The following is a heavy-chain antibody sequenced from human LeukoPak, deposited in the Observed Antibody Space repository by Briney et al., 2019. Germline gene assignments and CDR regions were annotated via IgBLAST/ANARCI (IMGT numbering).Heavy chain of an antibody. CDR3: ARLAKCDGNCYSFAL. CDR2: IDYNGNT. Sequence: PSDTLSLTCDVSGNSISSHPWSWIRQPPGKGLDYIGFIDYNGNTNYNPSLKSRVTISLDIFKNQFSLNLKSVSAAHTAAYYCARLAKCDGNCYSFALWGQGMLVTVSS. J-gene: IGHJ4*02. V-gene: IGHV4-59*11. CDR1: GNSISSHP. D-gene: IGHD2-21*02.